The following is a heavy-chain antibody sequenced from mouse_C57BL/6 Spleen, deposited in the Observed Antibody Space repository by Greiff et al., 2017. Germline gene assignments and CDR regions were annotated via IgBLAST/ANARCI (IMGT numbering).Heavy chain of an antibody. CDR2: IDPSDSYT. CDR3: ARSVSNYPPWFAY. D-gene: IGHD2-5*01. J-gene: IGHJ3*01. CDR1: GYTFTSYW. V-gene: IGHV1-59*01. Sequence: VQLQQPGAELVRPGTSVKLSCKASGYTFTSYWMHWVKQRPGQGLEWIGVIDPSDSYTNYNQKFKGKATLTVDTSSSTAYMQLSSLTSEDSAVYYCARSVSNYPPWFAYWGQGTLVTVSA.